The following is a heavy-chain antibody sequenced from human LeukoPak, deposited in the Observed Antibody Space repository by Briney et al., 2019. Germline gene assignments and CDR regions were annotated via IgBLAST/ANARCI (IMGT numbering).Heavy chain of an antibody. CDR1: GFTFNSYW. CDR3: AKSSYYDSSGYYREYYFDY. V-gene: IGHV3-7*03. Sequence: GGSLRLSCAASGFTFNSYWMNWVRQAPGKGLEWVANIKQDGSEKYYVDSVKGRFTISRDNAENSLYLQMNSLRAEDTAVYYCAKSSYYDSSGYYREYYFDYWGQGTLVTVSS. J-gene: IGHJ4*02. D-gene: IGHD3-22*01. CDR2: IKQDGSEK.